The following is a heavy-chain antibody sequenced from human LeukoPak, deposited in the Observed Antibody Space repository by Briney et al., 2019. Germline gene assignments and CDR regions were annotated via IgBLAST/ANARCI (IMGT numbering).Heavy chain of an antibody. J-gene: IGHJ4*02. CDR1: GGTFSIYA. CDR3: VREYSTMAFDY. CDR2: INTINGNP. Sequence: ASVKVSCKASGGTFSIYAIHWVRQAPGQRLEWMGWINTINGNPTYAQGFTGRFAFSLDTSVRTAYLQVNSLKGEDTAVYYCVREYSTMAFDYWGQGTLVTVSS. D-gene: IGHD4-11*01. V-gene: IGHV7-4-1*02.